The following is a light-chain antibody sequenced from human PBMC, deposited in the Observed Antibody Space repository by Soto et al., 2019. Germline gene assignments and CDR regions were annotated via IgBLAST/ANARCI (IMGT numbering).Light chain of an antibody. J-gene: IGLJ1*01. CDR3: SSFATTSLAV. CDR1: SSDVGGHDY. CDR2: EVS. Sequence: QSALTQPASVSGSPGQSITISCTGTSSDVGGHDYVSWYQQHPGKAPKLMIYEVSTRPSGVSDRFSGSKSGSTASLTISWLQAEDEADYYCSSFATTSLAVFGTGTKVTVL. V-gene: IGLV2-14*01.